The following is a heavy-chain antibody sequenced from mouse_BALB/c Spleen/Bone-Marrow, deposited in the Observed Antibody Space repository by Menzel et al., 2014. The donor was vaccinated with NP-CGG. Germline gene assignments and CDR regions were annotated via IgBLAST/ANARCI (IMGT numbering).Heavy chain of an antibody. D-gene: IGHD1-1*01. J-gene: IGHJ2*01. CDR2: IWAGGST. CDR1: GFSLTSYG. V-gene: IGHV2-9*02. Sequence: VVESGPGLVAPSQSLSITCTVSGFSLTSYGVHWVRQPPGKGLEWLGVIWAGGSTNYNSALMSRLSISKDNSKSQVFLKMNSLQTDDTAMYYCARDDYGSRGFDYWGQGTTLTVSS. CDR3: ARDDYGSRGFDY.